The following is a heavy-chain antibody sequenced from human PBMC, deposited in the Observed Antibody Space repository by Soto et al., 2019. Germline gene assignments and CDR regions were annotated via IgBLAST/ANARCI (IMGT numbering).Heavy chain of an antibody. CDR1: GFTFSNYG. J-gene: IGHJ6*02. CDR3: AKDRTAYYYYYDMDV. V-gene: IGHV3-30*18. CDR2: ISYDGNNK. Sequence: GGSLRLSCAASGFTFSNYGMHWVRQAPGKGLEWVAVISYDGNNKYYADSVKGRFTISRDTSKNTLCLQMKSLRADDTAVYYCAKDRTAYYYYYDMDVWGQGTTVTVSS.